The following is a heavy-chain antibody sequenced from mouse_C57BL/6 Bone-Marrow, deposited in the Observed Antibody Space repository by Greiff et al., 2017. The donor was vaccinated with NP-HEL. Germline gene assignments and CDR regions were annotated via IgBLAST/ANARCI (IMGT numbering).Heavy chain of an antibody. D-gene: IGHD2-12*01. CDR3: ARLRRDDPYYFDY. CDR2: IWSGGST. Sequence: VQLQESGPGLVQPSQSLSITCTVSGFSLTSYGVHWVRQSPGTGLEWLGVIWSGGSTDYNAAFISSLSISKDNSKSQVFFKMNSLQADDTAIYYCARLRRDDPYYFDYWGQGTTLTVSS. J-gene: IGHJ2*01. V-gene: IGHV2-2*01. CDR1: GFSLTSYG.